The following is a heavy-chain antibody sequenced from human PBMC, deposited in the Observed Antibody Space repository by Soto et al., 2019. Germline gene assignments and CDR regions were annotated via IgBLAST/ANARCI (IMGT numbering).Heavy chain of an antibody. CDR2: IYYSGST. Sequence: SETLSLTCTVSGGSLTSSIYYWGWIRQPPGKGLEWIGSIYYSGSTYYNPSLKSRVTISVDTSKNQFSLKLSSVTAADAAVYYCATQEVGGSYVYTFDPWGQGTLVTVSS. CDR1: GGSLTSSIYY. J-gene: IGHJ5*02. D-gene: IGHD1-26*01. V-gene: IGHV4-39*01. CDR3: ATQEVGGSYVYTFDP.